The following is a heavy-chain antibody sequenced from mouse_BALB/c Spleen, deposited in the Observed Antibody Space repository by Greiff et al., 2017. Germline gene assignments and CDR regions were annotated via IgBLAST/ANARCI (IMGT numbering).Heavy chain of an antibody. CDR2: ISSGGSYT. Sequence: EVQVVESGGGLVKPGGSLKLSCAASGFTFSSYAMSWVRQSPEKRLEWVAEISSGGSYTYYPDTVTGRFTISRDNAKNTLYLEMSSLRSEDTAMYYCARDGPRGFAYWGQGTLVTVSA. CDR1: GFTFSSYA. J-gene: IGHJ3*01. CDR3: ARDGPRGFAY. V-gene: IGHV5-9-4*01.